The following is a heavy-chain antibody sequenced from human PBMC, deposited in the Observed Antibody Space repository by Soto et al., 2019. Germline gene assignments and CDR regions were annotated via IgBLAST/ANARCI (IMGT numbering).Heavy chain of an antibody. CDR1: GFSLITIGVS. Sequence: QITLKESGPTLVKPTQTLTLTCTFSGFSLITIGVSMGWIRQPPRKALEWLAGIYLDDDKRYSPSLRTRLTLTKDTAKNQVVLTMTNMDPVDTGTYYCARRPWSDSFDSWGQGALVTVSS. CDR3: ARRPWSDSFDS. CDR2: IYLDDDK. V-gene: IGHV2-5*02. J-gene: IGHJ4*02. D-gene: IGHD3-3*01.